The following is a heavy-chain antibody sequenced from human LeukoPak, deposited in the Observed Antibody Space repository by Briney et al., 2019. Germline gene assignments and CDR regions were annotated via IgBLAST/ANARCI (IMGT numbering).Heavy chain of an antibody. CDR2: ISTSGSTT. D-gene: IGHD5-12*01. J-gene: IGHJ4*02. V-gene: IGHV3-48*03. CDR1: GFTFRDYE. CDR3: ARDSKGYSGYDLGGGLDY. Sequence: GGSLRLSCTASGFTFRDYEMNWVRQAPGKGLEWVSYISTSGSTTYYADSVKGRFTVSRDNANNALYLQMNSLRAEDTAVYYCARDSKGYSGYDLGGGLDYWGQGTLVTVSS.